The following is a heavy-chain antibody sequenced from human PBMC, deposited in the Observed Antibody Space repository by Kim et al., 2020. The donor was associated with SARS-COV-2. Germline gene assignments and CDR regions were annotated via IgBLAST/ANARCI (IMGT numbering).Heavy chain of an antibody. CDR2: ITKSSATI. J-gene: IGHJ3*02. CDR3: VRDRMGGAFDI. CDR1: GFTFSAYD. V-gene: IGHV3-48*02. D-gene: IGHD3-16*01. Sequence: GGSLRLSCATSGFTFSAYDMNWVRQAPGKGLEWLSFITKSSATIYYADSVQGRFTISRENAKNSLYLQMNSLRDEDTALYYCVRDRMGGAFDIWGQGTMVTVSS.